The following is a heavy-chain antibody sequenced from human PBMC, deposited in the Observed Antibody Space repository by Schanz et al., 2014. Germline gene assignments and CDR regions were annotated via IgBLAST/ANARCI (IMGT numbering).Heavy chain of an antibody. J-gene: IGHJ4*02. CDR3: ARDRDQWDGNFCDF. D-gene: IGHD1-26*01. CDR2: INPKSGGT. CDR1: GYTFTGYF. Sequence: QVQLVQSGAELKNPGASVKVSCKASGYTFTGYFMHWVRQAPGQGLEWVGRINPKSGGTNHAQKFQGRVTMTTDTSTSTVYMELRSLRSDDTAVYYCARDRDQWDGNFCDFWGQGTLVTVSS. V-gene: IGHV1-2*06.